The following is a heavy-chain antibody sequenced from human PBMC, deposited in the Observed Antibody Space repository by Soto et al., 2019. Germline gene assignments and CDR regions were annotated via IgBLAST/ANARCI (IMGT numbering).Heavy chain of an antibody. CDR3: TRDGRGLGRLSLFEY. J-gene: IGHJ4*02. D-gene: IGHD2-21*02. Sequence: GSLRLSCAASGFNVNSDYMNWVRQTPGKGLEWVASIYSGETTYYADPVRGRFTISSDKSKNTLYFQLSSLRIEDTAVYYCTRDGRGLGRLSLFEYWGQGVLVTVSS. CDR1: GFNVNSDY. CDR2: IYSGETT. V-gene: IGHV3-53*01.